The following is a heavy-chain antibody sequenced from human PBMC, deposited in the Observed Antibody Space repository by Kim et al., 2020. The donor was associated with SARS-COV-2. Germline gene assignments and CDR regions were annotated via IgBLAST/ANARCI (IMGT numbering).Heavy chain of an antibody. D-gene: IGHD3-22*01. V-gene: IGHV4-31*03. CDR3: AGTRITRIVVVTHFDY. Sequence: SETLSLTCTVSGGSISSGGYYWSWIRQHPGMGLEWFGYFYYSGSTYYNLTLKSRVTISVDTSKNQFSLKLSAVTAADTAVYYCAGTRITRIVVVTHFDYWGQGTLVTVSS. J-gene: IGHJ4*02. CDR2: FYYSGST. CDR1: GGSISSGGYY.